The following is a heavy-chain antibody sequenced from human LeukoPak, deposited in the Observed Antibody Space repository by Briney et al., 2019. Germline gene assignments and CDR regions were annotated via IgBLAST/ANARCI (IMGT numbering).Heavy chain of an antibody. Sequence: SETLSLTCSVWGGFICISTSYCRPVRQPPGEVVGWIGRICYSGSTSYNPSLKNRVTISVDTSKQQFPLKLDSVTAADTAVYYCARNASDRGTSYFDYWGQGTLVTVSS. V-gene: IGHV4-39*01. CDR3: ARNASDRGTSYFDY. D-gene: IGHD1-26*01. J-gene: IGHJ4*02. CDR1: GGFICISTSY. CDR2: ICYSGST.